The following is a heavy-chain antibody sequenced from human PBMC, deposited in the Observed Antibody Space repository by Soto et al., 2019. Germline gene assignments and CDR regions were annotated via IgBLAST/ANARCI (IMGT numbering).Heavy chain of an antibody. CDR3: ARDPVRYVGATAQALAPFDY. CDR1: GYTFTSYA. CDR2: IGGYKGNT. D-gene: IGHD1-26*01. Sequence: GASVKVSCKASGYTFTSYAMHWVRQAPGQGLEWMGWIGGYKGNTNYAQKLQGWVTMTRDTSISTAYMELSRLRSDDTAVYYCARDPVRYVGATAQALAPFDYWGQGTLVTVSS. V-gene: IGHV1-2*04. J-gene: IGHJ4*02.